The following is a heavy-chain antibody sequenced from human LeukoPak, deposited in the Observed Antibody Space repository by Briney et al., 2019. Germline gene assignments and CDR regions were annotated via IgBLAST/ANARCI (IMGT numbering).Heavy chain of an antibody. CDR2: IKQDGSEK. CDR3: AKGGTSYYYYMDV. Sequence: GGSLRLSCAASEFTFSNYWMNWVRQAPGKGLEWVASIKQDGSEKSYVDSVKGRFTISRDNAKNSLYLQMNSLRAEDTAVYYCAKGGTSYYYYMDVWGKGTTVTVSS. D-gene: IGHD1-7*01. V-gene: IGHV3-7*03. CDR1: EFTFSNYW. J-gene: IGHJ6*03.